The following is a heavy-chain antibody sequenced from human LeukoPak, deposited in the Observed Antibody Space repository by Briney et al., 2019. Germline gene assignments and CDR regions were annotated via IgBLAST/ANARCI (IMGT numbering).Heavy chain of an antibody. CDR2: ISYDGSNE. Sequence: GGSLRLSCAASGFTFSSYGLHWVRQAPGKGLDWVAAISYDGSNEYYADSVKGRFTISKDNSKNTLFLQMNGLRAEDTAVYYCARDNFDSSGSFQHWGQGTLVTVSS. J-gene: IGHJ1*01. CDR1: GFTFSSYG. V-gene: IGHV3-30*03. D-gene: IGHD3-22*01. CDR3: ARDNFDSSGSFQH.